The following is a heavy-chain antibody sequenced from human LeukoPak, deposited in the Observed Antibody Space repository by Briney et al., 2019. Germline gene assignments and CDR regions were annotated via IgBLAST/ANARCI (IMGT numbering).Heavy chain of an antibody. CDR2: INPNSGGT. Sequence: ASVKVSCKASGYTFTGYYMHWVRQAPGQGLEWMGWINPNSGGTNYAQKFQGRVTMTRDTSISTAYMELSRLRSDDTAVYYCARPNHPNYYDSSGYGYDYWGQGTLVTVSS. CDR3: ARPNHPNYYDSSGYGYDY. V-gene: IGHV1-2*02. D-gene: IGHD3-22*01. CDR1: GYTFTGYY. J-gene: IGHJ4*02.